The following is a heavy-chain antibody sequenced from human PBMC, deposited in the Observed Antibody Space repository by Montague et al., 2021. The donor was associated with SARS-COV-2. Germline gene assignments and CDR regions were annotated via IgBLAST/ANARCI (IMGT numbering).Heavy chain of an antibody. J-gene: IGHJ6*03. CDR1: GGSISSSSYY. CDR2: IYYSGST. CDR3: ARLRDGVVPSPILGVGPYYSYYYMDV. V-gene: IGHV4-39*01. D-gene: IGHD3-10*01. Sequence: SETLSLTCTVSGGSISSSSYYWGWIRQPPGKGLEWIGSIYYSGSTYYNPSLKSRVTISVDTSKNQSSLNLTSVAAADTAVYYCARLRDGVVPSPILGVGPYYSYYYMDVWGRGTTVTVSS.